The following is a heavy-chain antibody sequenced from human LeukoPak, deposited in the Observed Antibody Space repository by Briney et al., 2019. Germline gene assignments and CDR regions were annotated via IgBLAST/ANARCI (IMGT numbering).Heavy chain of an antibody. CDR2: INTNTGNP. V-gene: IGHV7-4-1*02. CDR3: ARGHYYYGMDV. Sequence: ASVMVSCKASGYTFTNYALNWVRQAPGQGPEWMGWINTNTGNPTYAQGFTGRFVFSLDTTVGTAYLQISSLKAEDTAVYYCARGHYYYGMDVWGQGTTVTVSS. CDR1: GYTFTNYA. J-gene: IGHJ6*02.